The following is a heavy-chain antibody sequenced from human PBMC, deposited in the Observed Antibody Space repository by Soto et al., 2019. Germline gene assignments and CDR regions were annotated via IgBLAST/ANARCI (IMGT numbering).Heavy chain of an antibody. J-gene: IGHJ5*02. CDR1: GGSISSYY. V-gene: IGHV4-59*01. Sequence: SETLSLTCTVSGGSISSYYWSWIRQPPGKGLEWIGYIYYSGSTNYNPSLKSRVTISVDTSKNQFSLKLSSVTAADTAVYYCARRSGYSGWYAFDPWGRGTLVTVSS. CDR2: IYYSGST. D-gene: IGHD6-13*01. CDR3: ARRSGYSGWYAFDP.